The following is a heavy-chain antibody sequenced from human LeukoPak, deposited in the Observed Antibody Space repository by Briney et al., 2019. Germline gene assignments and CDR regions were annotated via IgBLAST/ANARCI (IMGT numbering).Heavy chain of an antibody. CDR2: IHYSGGIT. V-gene: IGHV4-59*08. J-gene: IGHJ6*03. CDR1: GGSISSYY. CDR3: ARNRPQQLVPSYMDV. Sequence: TSETLSLTCTVSGGSISSYYWSWIRQPPGKGLERIGYIHYSGGITYYNPSLKTRVTISVDTSKNPFSLKLTSVTAADTAVYYCARNRPQQLVPSYMDVWGKGTTVTVSS. D-gene: IGHD6-13*01.